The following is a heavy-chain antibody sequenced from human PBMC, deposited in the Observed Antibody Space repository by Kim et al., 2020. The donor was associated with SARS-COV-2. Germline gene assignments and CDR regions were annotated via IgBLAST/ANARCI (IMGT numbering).Heavy chain of an antibody. CDR1: DGSLTDYY. CDR2: INHRGSA. Sequence: SETLSLTCTVFDGSLTDYYWTWIRQAPGKGLEWIGDINHRGSATYNPSLKSRVTISVDTSKNRFSLKRNSVTGTDTGVYYCARGGVYLYYYGMAVWGQGT. D-gene: IGHD3-10*01. CDR3: ARGGVYLYYYGMAV. J-gene: IGHJ6*02. V-gene: IGHV4-34*01.